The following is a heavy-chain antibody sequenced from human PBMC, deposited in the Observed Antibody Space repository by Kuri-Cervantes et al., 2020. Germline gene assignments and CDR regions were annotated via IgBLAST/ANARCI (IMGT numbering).Heavy chain of an antibody. CDR2: IYYSGST. J-gene: IGHJ5*02. CDR3: ASTVAAAGQNWFDP. CDR1: GGSISSGDYY. Sequence: SETLSLTCTVSGGSISSGDYYWSWIRQPPGKGLEWIGYIYYSGSTYYNPSLKSRVTISVDTSKNQFSLKLSSVTAADTAVYYCASTVAAAGQNWFDPWGQGTLVTVSS. V-gene: IGHV4-30-4*01. D-gene: IGHD6-13*01.